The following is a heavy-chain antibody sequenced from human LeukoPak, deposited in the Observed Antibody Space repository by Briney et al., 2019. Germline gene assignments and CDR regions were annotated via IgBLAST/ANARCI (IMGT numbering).Heavy chain of an antibody. J-gene: IGHJ4*02. CDR1: VFTFSSYW. CDR3: APSLGQLRAFDY. Sequence: GGSLTLSCAPSVFTFSSYWMHWVRQAPGKGLVWVSRINSDGSSTSYADSVKGRFTISRDNAKNTLYLQMNTLRAEDTAVYYCAPSLGQLRAFDYWGQGTLVTVSS. V-gene: IGHV3-74*01. CDR2: INSDGSST. D-gene: IGHD2-2*01.